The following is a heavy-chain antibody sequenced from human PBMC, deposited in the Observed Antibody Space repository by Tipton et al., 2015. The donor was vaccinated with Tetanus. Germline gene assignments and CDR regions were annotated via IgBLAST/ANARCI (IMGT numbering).Heavy chain of an antibody. CDR1: GGSISSSSYY. Sequence: TLSLTCTVSGGSISSSSYYWGWIRQPPGKGLEWIGSIYYSGSTYYNPSLKSRVTISEDTSKNQFSLKLSSVTAADTAVYYCARILRGEQWVDYWGQGTLVTVSS. D-gene: IGHD6-19*01. CDR3: ARILRGEQWVDY. J-gene: IGHJ4*02. CDR2: IYYSGST. V-gene: IGHV4-39*01.